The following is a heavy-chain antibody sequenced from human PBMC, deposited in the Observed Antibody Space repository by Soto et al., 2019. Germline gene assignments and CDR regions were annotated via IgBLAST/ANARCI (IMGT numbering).Heavy chain of an antibody. V-gene: IGHV4-39*01. Sequence: QLQLQESGPGLVKPSETLSLTCTVSGASIISPTYYWGWIRQPPGKELEWLGSIYYSGTTHYNPSLKSRVTISVDIAKMQFSLNLTSVTAADTAMYYCARHPKRPLAGDDWGQGTLVIVSS. J-gene: IGHJ4*02. CDR1: GASIISPTYY. D-gene: IGHD6-19*01. CDR3: ARHPKRPLAGDD. CDR2: IYYSGTT.